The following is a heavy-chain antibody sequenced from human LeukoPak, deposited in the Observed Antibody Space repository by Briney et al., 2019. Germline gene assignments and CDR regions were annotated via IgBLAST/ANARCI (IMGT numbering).Heavy chain of an antibody. D-gene: IGHD6-6*01. CDR2: INPNSGGT. V-gene: IGHV1-2*02. CDR3: ARDRTYSSSPLSHDAFDI. CDR1: GYTFTGYY. J-gene: IGHJ3*02. Sequence: GASVKVSFKASGYTFTGYYMHWVRQAPGQELEWMGWINPNSGGTNYAQKFQGRVTMTRDTSISTAYMELSRLRSDDTAVYYCARDRTYSSSPLSHDAFDIWGQGTMVTVSS.